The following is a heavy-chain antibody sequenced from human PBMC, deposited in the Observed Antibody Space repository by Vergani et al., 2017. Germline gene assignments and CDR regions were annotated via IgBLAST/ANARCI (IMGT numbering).Heavy chain of an antibody. Sequence: EVQLLESGGGLIQPGGSLRLSCAASGFTSSNYAMSWVRQAPGKGLEWVSGISGSGGSTYYADSVKGRFAISRDNSKNTLYLQMNSLRAEDTAVYYCAKGVGDFNYYQYGMDVWGQGTTVTVSS. J-gene: IGHJ6*02. CDR2: ISGSGGST. D-gene: IGHD2-21*01. CDR1: GFTSSNYA. V-gene: IGHV3-23*01. CDR3: AKGVGDFNYYQYGMDV.